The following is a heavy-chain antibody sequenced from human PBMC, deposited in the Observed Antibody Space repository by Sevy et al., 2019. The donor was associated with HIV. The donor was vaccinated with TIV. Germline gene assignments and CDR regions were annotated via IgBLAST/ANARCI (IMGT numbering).Heavy chain of an antibody. CDR1: GYTFNNYW. CDR2: IHPGDSES. J-gene: IGHJ4*02. D-gene: IGHD4-4*01. Sequence: GESLKISCQASGYTFNNYWIGWVRQMPGRGPEWVGIIHPGDSESRYSPSFVGQVTISADKSIATAYLQWRSLKASDTAMYYCVRPRGGWANSKLDYWGQGALVTVSS. V-gene: IGHV5-51*01. CDR3: VRPRGGWANSKLDY.